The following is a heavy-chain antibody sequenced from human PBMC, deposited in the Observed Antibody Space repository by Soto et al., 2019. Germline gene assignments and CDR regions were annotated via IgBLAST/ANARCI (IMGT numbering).Heavy chain of an antibody. CDR1: GGSISNSNYY. V-gene: IGHV4-39*01. D-gene: IGHD1-26*01. CDR3: ASGGSSNWFDP. J-gene: IGHJ5*02. Sequence: SETLSLTCTVSGGSISNSNYYWGWIRQPPGKGLEWIGSIYYSGNAYYNPSLKSRVTMSVDKSKKQFSLRLSSVTAADTAVYYCASGGSSNWFDPWGQGTLVTVSS. CDR2: IYYSGNA.